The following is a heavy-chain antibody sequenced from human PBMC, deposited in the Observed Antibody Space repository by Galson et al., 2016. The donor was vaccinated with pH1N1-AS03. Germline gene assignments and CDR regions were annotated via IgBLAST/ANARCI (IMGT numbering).Heavy chain of an antibody. CDR3: ARGHMSLSGFWDS. D-gene: IGHD3-9*01. Sequence: SVKVSCKASGYTFTSHRIIWVRQAPGQGLECMGWLTTSTGDPTYAQGFTGRFAFSLDTSVSTAYLQIDSLKAADTAVYYCARGHMSLSGFWDSWGQGTLVTVSS. CDR2: LTTSTGDP. J-gene: IGHJ4*02. V-gene: IGHV7-4-1*01. CDR1: GYTFTSHR.